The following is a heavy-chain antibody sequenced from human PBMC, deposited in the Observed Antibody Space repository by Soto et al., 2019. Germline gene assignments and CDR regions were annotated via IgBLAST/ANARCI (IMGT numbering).Heavy chain of an antibody. D-gene: IGHD2-2*01. CDR3: AKVSVVVPAARAKAHFDY. CDR1: GFTFSSYA. Sequence: GGSLRLSCAASGFTFSSYAMSWVRQAPGKGLEWVSAISGSGGSTYYADSVKGRFTISRDNSKNTLYLQMNSLRAEDTAVYYCAKVSVVVPAARAKAHFDYWGQGTLVTVSS. CDR2: ISGSGGST. J-gene: IGHJ4*02. V-gene: IGHV3-23*01.